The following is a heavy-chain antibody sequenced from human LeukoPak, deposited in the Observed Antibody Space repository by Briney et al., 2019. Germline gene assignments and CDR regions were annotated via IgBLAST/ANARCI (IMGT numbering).Heavy chain of an antibody. CDR3: ARDYYGSGSPIDC. D-gene: IGHD3-10*01. CDR1: GFTFSSYA. CDR2: ISGSGGST. V-gene: IGHV3-23*01. J-gene: IGHJ4*02. Sequence: GGSLRLSCAASGFTFSSYAMSWVRQAPGKGLEWVSAISGSGGSTYYADSVKGRFTISRDNAKNSLYLQMNTLRAEDTAVYYCARDYYGSGSPIDCWGQGTLVTVSS.